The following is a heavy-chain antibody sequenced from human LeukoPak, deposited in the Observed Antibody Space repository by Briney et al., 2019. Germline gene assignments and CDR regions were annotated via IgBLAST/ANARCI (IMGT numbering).Heavy chain of an antibody. V-gene: IGHV4-34*01. CDR2: INHSGST. CDR3: AREVLWFGDPRCWFDP. Sequence: TSETLSLTCAVYGGSFSGYYWSWIRQPPGKGLEWIGQINHSGSTNYNPSLKSRDTISVDTSKNQFSLKLSSVTAADTAVYYCAREVLWFGDPRCWFDPWGQGTLVTVSS. CDR1: GGSFSGYY. D-gene: IGHD3-10*01. J-gene: IGHJ5*02.